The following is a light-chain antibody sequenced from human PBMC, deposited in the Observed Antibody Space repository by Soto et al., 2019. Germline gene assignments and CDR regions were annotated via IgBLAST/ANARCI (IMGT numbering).Light chain of an antibody. CDR3: QQYNSYSSGT. Sequence: DIQMTQSPSTLSASVGDRVTITCRASQSISSWLAWYQQKPGKAPNLLIYKASSLESGVPSSFSGSGSGTEFTLTISSLQPDDFATYYCQQYNSYSSGTFGQGTKVEIK. CDR2: KAS. CDR1: QSISSW. V-gene: IGKV1-5*03. J-gene: IGKJ1*01.